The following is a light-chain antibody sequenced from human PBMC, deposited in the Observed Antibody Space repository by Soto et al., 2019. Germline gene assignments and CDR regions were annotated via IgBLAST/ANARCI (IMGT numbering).Light chain of an antibody. J-gene: IGKJ4*01. CDR2: GAS. V-gene: IGKV3-15*01. CDR1: QSVMNN. Sequence: EIVMTQSPVTLSVSPGERATVPCRASQSVMNNLAWHQQKRGQAPSLLIYGASARATGIPARFSGSGSGTEFTLTISSLQSEDFAVYYCQQYHKWPLTFGGGTKVDI. CDR3: QQYHKWPLT.